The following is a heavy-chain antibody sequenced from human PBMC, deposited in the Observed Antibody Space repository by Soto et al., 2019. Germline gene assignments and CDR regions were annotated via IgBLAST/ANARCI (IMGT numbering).Heavy chain of an antibody. CDR3: ARLRVRGVTLTTPIYGMDV. V-gene: IGHV4-39*07. J-gene: IGHJ6*02. CDR2: IYYSGSY. D-gene: IGHD3-10*01. CDR1: GGSISSSSYY. Sequence: SETLSLTCAVSGGSISSSSYYWGWIRQPPGQGLEWIGSIYYSGSYYYNPSLKSRVTISVDKSKNQFSLKLSSVTAADTAVYYCARLRVRGVTLTTPIYGMDVWGQGTTVTVSS.